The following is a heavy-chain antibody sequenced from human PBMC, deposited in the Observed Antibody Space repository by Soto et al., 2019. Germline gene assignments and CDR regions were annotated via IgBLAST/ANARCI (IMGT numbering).Heavy chain of an antibody. V-gene: IGHV1-69*13. CDR2: IIPIFGTA. Sequence: GASVKVSCKASGGTFSSYAISWVRQAPGQGLEWMGGIIPIFGTANYAQKFQGRVTITADESTSTAYMELSSLRSEDTAVYYCARVEYSYGPFDYWGQGTLVTVSS. CDR1: GGTFSSYA. CDR3: ARVEYSYGPFDY. D-gene: IGHD5-18*01. J-gene: IGHJ4*02.